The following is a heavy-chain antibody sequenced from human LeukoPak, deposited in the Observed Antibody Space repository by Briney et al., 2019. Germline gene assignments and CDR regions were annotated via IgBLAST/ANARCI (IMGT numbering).Heavy chain of an antibody. D-gene: IGHD2-2*01. CDR3: AGGEPAAMGT. V-gene: IGHV4-59*01. CDR1: GGSISSYY. CDR2: IYYSGST. J-gene: IGHJ5*02. Sequence: SETLSLTCTVSGGSISSYYWSWIRQPPGKGLEWIGYIYYSGSTNYNPSLKSRATISVDTSKNQFSLKLSSVTAADTAVYYCAGGEPAAMGTWGQGTLVTVSS.